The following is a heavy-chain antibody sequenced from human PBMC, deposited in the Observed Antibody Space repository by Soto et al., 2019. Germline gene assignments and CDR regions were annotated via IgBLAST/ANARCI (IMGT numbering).Heavy chain of an antibody. Sequence: EVQLVESGGGLAQPGRSLRISCVASGFTFDDYAMHWVRLSPGKGLEWVSGINWNSATVGYADSVKGRFTISRDNAKNSLFLQMSSLSPEDTAFYYCAKSSSFEFGSASQELWCQGNLVTVSS. J-gene: IGHJ4*02. V-gene: IGHV3-9*01. D-gene: IGHD3-10*01. CDR1: GFTFDDYA. CDR3: AKSSSFEFGSASQEL. CDR2: INWNSATV.